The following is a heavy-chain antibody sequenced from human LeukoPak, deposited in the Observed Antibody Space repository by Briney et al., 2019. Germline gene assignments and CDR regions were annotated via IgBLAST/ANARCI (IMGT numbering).Heavy chain of an antibody. J-gene: IGHJ2*01. Sequence: GGSLRLSCAASGFIFNNYWMAWVRQAPGKRLEWVANIKEDGSEKYYVDSVKGRFTISRDNVKSSLYLQMNSLRAEDTAVYSGARELRQNCYFDLWGRGTLVIVSS. CDR3: ARELRQNCYFDL. CDR2: IKEDGSEK. CDR1: GFIFNNYW. D-gene: IGHD2-15*01. V-gene: IGHV3-7*04.